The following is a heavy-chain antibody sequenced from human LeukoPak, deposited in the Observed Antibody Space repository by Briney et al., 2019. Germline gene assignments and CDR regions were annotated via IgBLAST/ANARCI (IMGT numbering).Heavy chain of an antibody. D-gene: IGHD6-13*01. CDR3: ARAHSSSWYSVWYFDL. J-gene: IGHJ2*01. Sequence: PGGSLRLSCAASGFTFSDYYMSWIRQAPGKGLEWVSYISSSGSTIYYADSVKGRFTISRDNAKNSLYLQMNSLRAEDTAVYYCARAHSSSWYSVWYFDLWGRGTLVTVSS. CDR1: GFTFSDYY. CDR2: ISSSGSTI. V-gene: IGHV3-11*01.